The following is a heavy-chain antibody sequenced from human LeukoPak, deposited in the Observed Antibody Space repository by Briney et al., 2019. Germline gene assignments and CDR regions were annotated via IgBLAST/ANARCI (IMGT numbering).Heavy chain of an antibody. D-gene: IGHD3-22*01. V-gene: IGHV4-59*08. CDR1: GGSITSDH. J-gene: IGHJ4*02. CDR2: ISYSGST. Sequence: SETLSLTCTVSGGSITSDHWSWIRQPPGKGLEWIGYISYSGSTSYDPSLKSRVTISGDSSKKQFPLKLSSVTAADTAVYYCARFYYDSRGYWYYFDYWGQGTLVTVS. CDR3: ARFYYDSRGYWYYFDY.